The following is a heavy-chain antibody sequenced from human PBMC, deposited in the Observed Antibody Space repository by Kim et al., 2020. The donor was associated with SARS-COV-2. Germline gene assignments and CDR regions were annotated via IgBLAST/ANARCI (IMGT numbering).Heavy chain of an antibody. CDR2: ISGRGGST. V-gene: IGHV3-23*01. Sequence: GGSLRLSCAASGFTFSSYAMSWVRQAPGKGLEWVSAISGRGGSTYYADSVKGRFTISRDNSKNTLYLQMNSLRAEDTAVYYCAKDRAIWFGGFDYWGQGTLVTVSS. CDR1: GFTFSSYA. J-gene: IGHJ4*02. CDR3: AKDRAIWFGGFDY. D-gene: IGHD3-10*01.